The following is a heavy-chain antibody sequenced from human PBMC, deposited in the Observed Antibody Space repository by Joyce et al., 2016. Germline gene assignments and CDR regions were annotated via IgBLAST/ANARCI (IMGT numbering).Heavy chain of an antibody. CDR1: GFTFSSYA. V-gene: IGHV3-23*01. J-gene: IGHJ4*02. Sequence: EVQLLESGGGLVQTGGYLRLSCAASGFTFSSYAMSWVRQDPGKGLEWVSTISASGGSTYYADSVKGRFTISRDNAEDSLYLHMNSLRAEDTAVYYCATWAPTNYDFWSGYSYYFDNWGQGTLVTVSS. D-gene: IGHD3-3*01. CDR3: ATWAPTNYDFWSGYSYYFDN. CDR2: ISASGGST.